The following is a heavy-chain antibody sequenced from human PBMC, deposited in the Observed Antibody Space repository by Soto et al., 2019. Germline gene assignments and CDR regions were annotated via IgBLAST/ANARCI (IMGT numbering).Heavy chain of an antibody. D-gene: IGHD6-19*01. CDR2: ISSDGSKK. J-gene: IGHJ4*02. CDR1: GFTFSSYG. V-gene: IGHV3-30*18. CDR3: AKDVFGGAGQLWLVRFPDY. Sequence: QVQLVESGGGVVQPGRSLRLSCTAAGFTFSSYGIHWVRQAPGKGLEWVAAISSDGSKKYYTDSVKGRFTISRDNSNNTLFLQMNSLRAEDTAVYFCAKDVFGGAGQLWLVRFPDYWCQGTLVTVSS.